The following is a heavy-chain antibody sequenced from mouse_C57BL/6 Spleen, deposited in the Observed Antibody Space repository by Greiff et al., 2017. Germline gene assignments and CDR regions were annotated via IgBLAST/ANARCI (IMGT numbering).Heavy chain of an antibody. J-gene: IGHJ3*01. CDR2: INPSTGGT. CDR3: ARSGDGYYFY. CDR1: GYSFTGYY. D-gene: IGHD2-3*01. V-gene: IGHV1-42*01. Sequence: VQLQQSGPELVKPGASVTISCKASGYSFTGYYMNWVKQSPEKSLEWIGEINPSTGGTTYNQKFKAKATLTVDKSSSTAYMQLKSLTSEDSAVYYCARSGDGYYFYWGQGTLVTVSA.